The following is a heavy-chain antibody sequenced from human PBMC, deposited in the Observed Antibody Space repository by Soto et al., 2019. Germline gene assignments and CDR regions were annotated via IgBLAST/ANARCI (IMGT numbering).Heavy chain of an antibody. CDR1: GFTFSDYA. CDR2: VSHDGRNT. V-gene: IGHV3-30*18. Sequence: QVQLVESGGGVVQPGRSLRLSCAASGFTFSDYAMHWVRQAPGKGLEWVAVVSHDGRNTHYADSVKGRFTISRDSSKNTVSLEMTGLRAEDRAAFYCAKGGRQWLVTSDFNYWGQGALVTVSS. CDR3: AKGGRQWLVTSDFNY. J-gene: IGHJ4*02. D-gene: IGHD6-19*01.